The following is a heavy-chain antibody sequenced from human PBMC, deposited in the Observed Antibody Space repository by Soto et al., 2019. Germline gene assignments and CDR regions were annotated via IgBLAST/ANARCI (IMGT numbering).Heavy chain of an antibody. CDR3: ARGDPPLWFGE. D-gene: IGHD3-10*01. CDR1: GLTFSDYY. V-gene: IGHV3-11*05. J-gene: IGHJ6*02. CDR2: ISSSSSYT. Sequence: QVQLVESGGGLVKPGGSLRLSCAASGLTFSDYYMSWTRQAPGKGLEWVSYISSSSSYTNYADSVKGRFTISRDNAKNSLYLQMNSLRAEDSAVYYWARGDPPLWFGEGGQWTTVTVSS.